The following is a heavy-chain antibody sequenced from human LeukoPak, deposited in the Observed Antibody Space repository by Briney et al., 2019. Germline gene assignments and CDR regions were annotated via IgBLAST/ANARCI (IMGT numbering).Heavy chain of an antibody. J-gene: IGHJ4*02. V-gene: IGHV4-61*05. CDR3: ATSTYCSGGTCFPYYFDY. Sequence: PSETLSLTCTVSGGSISNSSHYWGWIRQPPGKGLQWIGRIYTSGSTNYNPSLKSRVTMSVDTSKNQFSLRLSSVTAADTAVYYCATSTYCSGGTCFPYYFDYWGQGTLVTVSS. CDR2: IYTSGST. D-gene: IGHD2-15*01. CDR1: GGSISNSSHY.